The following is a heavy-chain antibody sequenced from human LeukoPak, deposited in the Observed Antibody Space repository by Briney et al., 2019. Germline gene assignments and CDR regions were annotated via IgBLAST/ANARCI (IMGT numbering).Heavy chain of an antibody. CDR3: AKKGV. D-gene: IGHD3-16*01. V-gene: IGHV3-30*18. Sequence: GRSLRLSCAASGFTFSSYGMHWVRQAPGKGLEWVAVISYDGSNKYYADSVKGRFTISRDNSKNTLYLQMSSLRAEDTAVYYCAKKGVWGQGTLVTVSS. CDR2: ISYDGSNK. CDR1: GFTFSSYG. J-gene: IGHJ4*02.